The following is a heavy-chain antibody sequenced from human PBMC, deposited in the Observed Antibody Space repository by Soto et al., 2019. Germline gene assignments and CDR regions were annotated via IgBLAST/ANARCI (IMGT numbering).Heavy chain of an antibody. CDR2: IIPILGIA. J-gene: IGHJ2*01. CDR1: GGTFSSYT. CDR3: AVGYCSSTSCLRYWYFDL. D-gene: IGHD2-2*01. V-gene: IGHV1-69*02. Sequence: QVQLVQSGAEVKKPGSSVKVSCKASGGTFSSYTISWVRQAPGQGLEWMGRIIPILGIANYAQKFQGRVTITADESTSTAYMELSSLRSEDTAVYYCAVGYCSSTSCLRYWYFDLWGRGTLVTVSS.